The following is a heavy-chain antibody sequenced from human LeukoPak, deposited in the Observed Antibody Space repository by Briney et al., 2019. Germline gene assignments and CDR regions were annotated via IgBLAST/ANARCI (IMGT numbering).Heavy chain of an antibody. CDR3: ARGTMNLDF. CDR2: LNPYSGDT. V-gene: IGHV1-2*02. D-gene: IGHD3-22*01. Sequence: GASVKVSCKASGYSFTGYYVHWVRQAPGQGLEWMGWLNPYSGDTAYAHQGRVTMARDTSISTAYMEVSRLRSDDTAVYYCARGTMNLDFWGQGTLVIVSS. CDR1: GYSFTGYY. J-gene: IGHJ1*01.